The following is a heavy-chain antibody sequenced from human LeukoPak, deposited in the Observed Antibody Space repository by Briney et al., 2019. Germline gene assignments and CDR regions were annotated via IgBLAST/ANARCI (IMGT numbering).Heavy chain of an antibody. CDR1: GGSISSYY. V-gene: IGHV4-59*01. CDR2: IYYSGST. Sequence: SETLSLTCTVSGGSISSYYWSWIRQPPGKGLEWIGYIYYSGSTNYNPSLKSRVTISVDTSKNQFSLKLSSVTAADTAVYYCAAVYYDFWSGYYSPNWFDPWGQGTLVTVSS. D-gene: IGHD3-3*01. J-gene: IGHJ5*02. CDR3: AAVYYDFWSGYYSPNWFDP.